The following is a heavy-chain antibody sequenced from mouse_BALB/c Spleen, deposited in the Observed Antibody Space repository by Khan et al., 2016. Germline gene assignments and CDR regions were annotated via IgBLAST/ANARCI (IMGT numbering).Heavy chain of an antibody. V-gene: IGHV5-6-4*01. CDR3: TRDSSGGFAY. Sequence: EVELVESGGGLVKPGGSLKLSCAASGFNFSSYTMSWVRQTPEKRLEWVATISSGGSYTYYPDNMKGRFTISRDYAKNTLYLQMSSLKSEDTSMDYCTRDSSGGFAYWGQGTLVTVSA. CDR2: ISSGGSYT. J-gene: IGHJ3*01. CDR1: GFNFSSYT. D-gene: IGHD3-1*01.